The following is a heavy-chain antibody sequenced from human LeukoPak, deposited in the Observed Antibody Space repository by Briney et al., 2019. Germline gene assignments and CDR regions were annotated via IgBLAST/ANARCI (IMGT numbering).Heavy chain of an antibody. CDR1: GGSISSYY. J-gene: IGHJ4*02. D-gene: IGHD2-15*01. CDR3: ARGGYCSGGSCYSGNLYFDY. V-gene: IGHV4-59*01. Sequence: SETLSLTCTVSGGSISSYYWSWIRQPPGKGLEWIGYIYYSGSTNYNPSLKSRVTISVDTSKNQFSLKLSSVTAADTAVYYCARGGYCSGGSCYSGNLYFDYWGQGTLVTVSS. CDR2: IYYSGST.